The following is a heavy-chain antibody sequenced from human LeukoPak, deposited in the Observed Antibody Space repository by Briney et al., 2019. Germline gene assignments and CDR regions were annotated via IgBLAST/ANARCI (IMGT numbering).Heavy chain of an antibody. D-gene: IGHD3-22*01. Sequence: SETLSLTCTVSGGSISSYYWSWIRRPPGKGLEWIGYIYYSGSTNYNPSLKSRVTISVDTSKNQFSLKLSSVTAADTAVYYCARAVEYYDSSGYYYGDAFDIWGQGTMVTVSS. CDR1: GGSISSYY. J-gene: IGHJ3*02. CDR2: IYYSGST. CDR3: ARAVEYYDSSGYYYGDAFDI. V-gene: IGHV4-59*01.